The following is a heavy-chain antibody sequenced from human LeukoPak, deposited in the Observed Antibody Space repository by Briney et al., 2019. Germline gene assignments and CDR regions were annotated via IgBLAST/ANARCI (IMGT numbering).Heavy chain of an antibody. D-gene: IGHD3-9*01. Sequence: GGSLRLSCAASGFTFSSYGMHWVRQAPGKGLEWVAVIWYDGSNKYYADSVKGRFTISRDNAKNSLYLQMNSLRAEDTALYYCAKDITSSAILTGYLHYWGQGTLVTVSS. J-gene: IGHJ4*02. CDR2: IWYDGSNK. CDR3: AKDITSSAILTGYLHY. V-gene: IGHV3-33*03. CDR1: GFTFSSYG.